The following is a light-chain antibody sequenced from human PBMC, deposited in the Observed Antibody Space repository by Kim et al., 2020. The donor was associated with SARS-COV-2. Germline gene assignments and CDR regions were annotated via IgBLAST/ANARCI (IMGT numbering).Light chain of an antibody. CDR1: QSISSW. V-gene: IGKV1-5*03. Sequence: DIQMTQSPSTLSASVGDRVTITCRASQSISSWLAWYQQKPGKAPKLLIYKASTLESGVPSRFSGSGFGTEFTLTISSLQPDDFATYYCQQYNSLWTFGQGTKVDIK. CDR2: KAS. CDR3: QQYNSLWT. J-gene: IGKJ1*01.